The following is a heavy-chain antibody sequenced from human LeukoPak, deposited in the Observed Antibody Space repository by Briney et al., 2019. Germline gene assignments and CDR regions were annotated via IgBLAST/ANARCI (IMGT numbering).Heavy chain of an antibody. J-gene: IGHJ4*02. CDR2: VKQDGSEE. D-gene: IGHD5-24*01. Sequence: SGGSLRLSCAASGFTFSRHWMSWVRQAPGKGLEWVANVKQDGSEEFYVDSVKGRFTISRDNAKNSLYLQMNSLRAEDTAVYYCARTSRDGLFDYWGQGTLVTVSS. V-gene: IGHV3-7*03. CDR3: ARTSRDGLFDY. CDR1: GFTFSRHW.